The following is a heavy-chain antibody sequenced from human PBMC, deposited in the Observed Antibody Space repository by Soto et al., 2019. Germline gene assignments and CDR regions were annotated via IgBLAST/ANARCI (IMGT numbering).Heavy chain of an antibody. Sequence: QAGGSLRLSCAASGFNVGAFAVNWVRQAPGKGLEWVAGISGSGGGTYYADSVKGRFTISRDNSKNTLYLQMNSLRAEDTAVYYCAKDLDHSGSYTKPFDYWGQGTLVTVSS. V-gene: IGHV3-23*01. CDR3: AKDLDHSGSYTKPFDY. CDR1: GFNVGAFA. D-gene: IGHD1-26*01. CDR2: ISGSGGGT. J-gene: IGHJ4*02.